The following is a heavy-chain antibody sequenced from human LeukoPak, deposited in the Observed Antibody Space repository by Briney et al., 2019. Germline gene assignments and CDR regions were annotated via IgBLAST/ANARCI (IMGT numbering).Heavy chain of an antibody. CDR1: GYTFTSYD. CDR3: ARGPEYYYDRSLRDKP. CDR2: MNPNSGNT. Sequence: PGASVKVSCKASGYTFTSYDINWVRQATGQGLEWMGWMNPNSGNTGYAQKFQGRVTMTRNTSISTAYMELSSPRSEDTAVYYCARGPEYYYDRSLRDKPWGQGTLVTVSS. J-gene: IGHJ5*02. V-gene: IGHV1-8*01. D-gene: IGHD3-22*01.